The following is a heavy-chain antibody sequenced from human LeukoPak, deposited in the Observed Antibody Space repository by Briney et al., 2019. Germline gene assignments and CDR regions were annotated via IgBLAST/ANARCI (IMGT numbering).Heavy chain of an antibody. J-gene: IGHJ6*02. Sequence: SQTLSLTCTVSGGSISSGDYYWSWIRQPPGKGLEWIGYIYYSGSTYYNPSLKSRVTISVDTSKNQFSPKLSSVTAADTAVYYCARGLRQWLETSYYYYYGMDVWGQGTTVTVSS. CDR2: IYYSGST. CDR3: ARGLRQWLETSYYYYYGMDV. CDR1: GGSISSGDYY. V-gene: IGHV4-30-4*01. D-gene: IGHD6-19*01.